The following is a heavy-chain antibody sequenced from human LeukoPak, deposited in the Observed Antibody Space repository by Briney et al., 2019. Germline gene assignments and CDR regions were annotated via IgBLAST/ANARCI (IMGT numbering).Heavy chain of an antibody. CDR3: AKVRTGAGTTYYFDY. V-gene: IGHV3-30*18. J-gene: IGHJ4*02. D-gene: IGHD7-27*01. CDR1: GFTFSSYG. Sequence: PGRSLRLSCAASGFTFSSYGMHWVRQAPGKGLEWVAVISYDGSNKYYADSVKGRFTISRDNSKNTLYLQMNSLRAEDTAVYYCAKVRTGAGTTYYFDYWGQGTLATVSS. CDR2: ISYDGSNK.